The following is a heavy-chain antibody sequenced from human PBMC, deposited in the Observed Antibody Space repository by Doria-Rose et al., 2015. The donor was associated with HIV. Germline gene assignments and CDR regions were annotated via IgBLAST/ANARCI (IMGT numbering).Heavy chain of an antibody. Sequence: QVQLVESGPVLVKPTETLTLTCTVSGVSLSSPGMGMGWIRQPPGKALEWLADIVADDERSYNTSLKSRLTISRGTSKSQVVLTMTDMDPVDTATYYCARIKSCRWYHKYYFDFWGQGTLVIVSA. CDR1: GVSLSSPGMG. D-gene: IGHD6-13*01. V-gene: IGHV2-26*01. CDR3: ARIKSCRWYHKYYFDF. CDR2: IVADDER. J-gene: IGHJ4*02.